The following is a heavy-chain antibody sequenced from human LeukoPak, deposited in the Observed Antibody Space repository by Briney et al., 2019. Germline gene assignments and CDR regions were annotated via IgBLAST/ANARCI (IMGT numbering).Heavy chain of an antibody. D-gene: IGHD1-14*01. V-gene: IGHV3-48*04. Sequence: GGSLTLSCAASGFTFSSYSRSWLRQAPGKGLGWVSYISSSSSTIYYADSVKGRFTISRDNAKNSLYLQMNSLRAEDTAVYYCARVSNLTPGTWGLGNLVTVSS. J-gene: IGHJ5*02. CDR1: GFTFSSYS. CDR2: ISSSSSTI. CDR3: ARVSNLTPGT.